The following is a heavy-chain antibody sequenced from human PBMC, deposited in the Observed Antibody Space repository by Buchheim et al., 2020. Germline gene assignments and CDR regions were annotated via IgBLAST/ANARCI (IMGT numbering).Heavy chain of an antibody. Sequence: QLQLQESGPGLVKPSETLSLTCTVSGGSISSSSYYWGWIRQPPGKGLEWIGSIYYSGSTYYNPSLKSRVTISVDTSKNQFSQELGPVTAADTAGYDCASDIHCGSGSRPLDLWGQGTL. CDR1: GGSISSSSYY. CDR3: ASDIHCGSGSRPLDL. CDR2: IYYSGST. D-gene: IGHD3-10*01. V-gene: IGHV4-39*07. J-gene: IGHJ4*02.